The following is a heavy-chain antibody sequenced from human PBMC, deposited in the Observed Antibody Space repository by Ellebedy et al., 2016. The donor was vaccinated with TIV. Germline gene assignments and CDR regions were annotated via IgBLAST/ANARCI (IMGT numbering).Heavy chain of an antibody. J-gene: IGHJ4*02. CDR1: EFAFETDW. CDR3: ARGGATSSRYWRN. D-gene: IGHD2-2*01. Sequence: GESLKLSCAASEFAFETDWLTCVRQAPGKGLEWVANINQEGSDKSYVDSVKGRFTISRDNAKSSLYLQMNSLRAEDTAVYYCARGGATSSRYWRNWGQGALVTVSS. V-gene: IGHV3-7*01. CDR2: INQEGSDK.